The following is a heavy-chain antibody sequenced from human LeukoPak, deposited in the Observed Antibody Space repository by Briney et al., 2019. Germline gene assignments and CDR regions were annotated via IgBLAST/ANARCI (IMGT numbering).Heavy chain of an antibody. D-gene: IGHD3-22*01. CDR1: GYTLTHFS. J-gene: IGHJ4*02. CDR2: FNREDDEA. CDR3: ATLDSYYDNSGRPLVPD. V-gene: IGHV1-24*01. Sequence: ASVKVSCNISGYTLTHFSMHWVRQAPGKGLEWMGGFNREDDEAIYAPHFQGRVTVTEGTSTDTAYMELSSLRSEDTAVYYCATLDSYYDNSGRPLVPDWGQGTLVTVSS.